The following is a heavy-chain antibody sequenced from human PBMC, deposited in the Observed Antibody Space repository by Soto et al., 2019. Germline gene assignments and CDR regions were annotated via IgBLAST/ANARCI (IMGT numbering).Heavy chain of an antibody. Sequence: SETLSLTCAVYGGSFSVYYWSWIRHPPGKGLEWIGEINHSGSTNYNPSLKSRVTISVDTSKNQFPLKLSSVTAADTAVYYCARWARQQLVSAYYYGMDVWGQGTTVTVSS. CDR3: ARWARQQLVSAYYYGMDV. D-gene: IGHD6-13*01. J-gene: IGHJ6*02. CDR2: INHSGST. V-gene: IGHV4-34*01. CDR1: GGSFSVYY.